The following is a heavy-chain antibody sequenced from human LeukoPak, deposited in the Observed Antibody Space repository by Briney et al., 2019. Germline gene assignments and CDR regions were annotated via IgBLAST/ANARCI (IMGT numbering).Heavy chain of an antibody. J-gene: IGHJ6*03. CDR2: INHSGST. Sequence: SETLSLTCAVYGGSFSGYYWSWIRQPPGKGLEWIGEINHSGSTNNNPSLKSRVTISVDTSKNQFSLKLSSVTAADTAVYYCARAMVRGVPENYYYYYMDVWGKGTTVTVSS. CDR1: GGSFSGYY. CDR3: ARAMVRGVPENYYYYYMDV. V-gene: IGHV4-34*01. D-gene: IGHD3-10*01.